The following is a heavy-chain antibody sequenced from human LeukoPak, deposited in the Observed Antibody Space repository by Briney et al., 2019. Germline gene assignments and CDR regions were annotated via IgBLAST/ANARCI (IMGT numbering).Heavy chain of an antibody. CDR3: ARGQYSPDY. CDR1: GFTLSSYG. V-gene: IGHV3-33*01. D-gene: IGHD2-15*01. J-gene: IGHJ4*02. CDR2: IWYDGSNK. Sequence: GGSLRLSCAASGFTLSSYGMHWVRQAPGKGLEWVALIWYDGSNKYYTDSVKGRFTISRDNSKNTLYLQMNSLRAEDTAVYYCARGQYSPDYWGQGTLVTVS.